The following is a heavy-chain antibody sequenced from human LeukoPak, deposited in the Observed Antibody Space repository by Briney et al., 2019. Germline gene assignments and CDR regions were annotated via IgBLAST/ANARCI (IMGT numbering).Heavy chain of an antibody. Sequence: GGSLRLSCAASGFTFSSYAMHWVRQAPGKGLEWVAVISYDGSNKYYADSVKGRFTISRDNSKNTLYLQMNSLRAEDTAVYYCARQMKAWFGESTFYYYGMDVWGQGTTVTVSS. J-gene: IGHJ6*02. CDR1: GFTFSSYA. D-gene: IGHD3-10*01. V-gene: IGHV3-30-3*01. CDR3: ARQMKAWFGESTFYYYGMDV. CDR2: ISYDGSNK.